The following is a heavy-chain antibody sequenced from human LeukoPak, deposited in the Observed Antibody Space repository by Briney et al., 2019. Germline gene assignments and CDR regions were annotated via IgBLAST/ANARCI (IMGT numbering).Heavy chain of an antibody. CDR3: ARHLLWFGELSGGFDY. CDR1: RFTFSSYG. D-gene: IGHD3-10*01. J-gene: IGHJ4*02. CDR2: ISSSGGST. Sequence: GGSLRLSCAASRFTFSSYGMSWVRQAPGKGLEWVSGISSSGGSTYYADSVKGRFTISRDNSRNTLYLQMNSLRAEDTAVYYRARHLLWFGELSGGFDYWGQGTLVTVSS. V-gene: IGHV3-23*01.